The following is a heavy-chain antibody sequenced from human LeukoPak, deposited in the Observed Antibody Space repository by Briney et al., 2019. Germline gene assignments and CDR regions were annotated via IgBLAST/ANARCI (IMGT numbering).Heavy chain of an antibody. CDR3: ARDDTNLCGGDCYLPRWIDY. J-gene: IGHJ4*02. CDR1: GYTFTSYG. CDR2: ISAYNGNT. Sequence: ASVKVSCKASGYTFTSYGISWVRQAPGQGLEWMGWISAYNGNTNYAQKLQGRVTMTTDTSTSTAYMELRSLRSDDTAVYYCARDDTNLCGGDCYLPRWIDYWGQGTLVTVSS. D-gene: IGHD2-21*01. V-gene: IGHV1-18*01.